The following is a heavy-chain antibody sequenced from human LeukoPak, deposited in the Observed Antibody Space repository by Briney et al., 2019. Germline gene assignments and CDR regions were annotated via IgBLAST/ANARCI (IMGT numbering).Heavy chain of an antibody. CDR1: GFTFSSYA. CDR3: TRFYDSSGYSNV. CDR2: ISGSGGST. D-gene: IGHD3-22*01. V-gene: IGHV3-23*01. J-gene: IGHJ4*02. Sequence: GGSLRLSCAASGFTFSSYAMSWIRQAPGKGLEWVSAISGSGGSTYYADSVEGRFTISRDNSKNTLYLQMNSLRAEDTAVYYCTRFYDSSGYSNVWGQGTLVTVSS.